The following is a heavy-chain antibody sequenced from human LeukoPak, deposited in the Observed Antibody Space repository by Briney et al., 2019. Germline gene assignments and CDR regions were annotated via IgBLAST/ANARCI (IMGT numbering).Heavy chain of an antibody. J-gene: IGHJ5*02. CDR2: IKSKTDGGTT. CDR3: TIDHGSGNYYIDNWFDP. V-gene: IGHV3-15*01. Sequence: GGSLRLSCAASGFTFSNAWMSWVRQAPGKGLEWVGRIKSKTDGGTTDYAAPVKGRFTISRDDSKNTLYLQMNSLKTEDTAVYYCTIDHGSGNYYIDNWFDPWGQGILVTVSS. D-gene: IGHD3-10*01. CDR1: GFTFSNAW.